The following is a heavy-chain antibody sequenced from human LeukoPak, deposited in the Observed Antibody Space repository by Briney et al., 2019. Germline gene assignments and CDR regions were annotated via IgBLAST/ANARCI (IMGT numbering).Heavy chain of an antibody. CDR1: GGTFSSYA. CDR2: IIPIFGTA. Sequence: SVKVSCKASGGTFSSYAVSWVRQAPGQGLEWMGGIIPIFGTANYAQKFQGRVTITADESTSTAYMELSSLRSEDTAVYYCARVGRVLRYFDWLLDYWGQGTLVTVSS. V-gene: IGHV1-69*13. D-gene: IGHD3-9*01. J-gene: IGHJ4*02. CDR3: ARVGRVLRYFDWLLDY.